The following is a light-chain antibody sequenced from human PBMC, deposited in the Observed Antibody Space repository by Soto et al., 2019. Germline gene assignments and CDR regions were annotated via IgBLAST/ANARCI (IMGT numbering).Light chain of an antibody. CDR3: AAWDDSLNGRV. CDR2: TNN. J-gene: IGLJ7*01. Sequence: QSVLTQPPSASGTPGQRVTISCSGSSSNIGSKTVNWYQQLPGTAPKLLIHTNNQRPSGVPDRFSGSKSGTSASLAISGLQSEDEADYYCAAWDDSLNGRVFGTGTQLTVL. CDR1: SSNIGSKT. V-gene: IGLV1-44*01.